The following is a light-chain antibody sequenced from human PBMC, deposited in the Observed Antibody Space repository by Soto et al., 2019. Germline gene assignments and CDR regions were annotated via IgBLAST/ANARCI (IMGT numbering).Light chain of an antibody. CDR2: ATS. V-gene: IGKV1-5*03. J-gene: IGKJ4*01. CDR3: QQYKSFSLN. CDR1: QTINSW. Sequence: DIQMTQSPSTLSASVGDRVTITCRASQTINSWLAWYQQKPGKAPKLLIYATSNLESGVPSRFSGSGSGTEFSLTISSLQPDDFATYYCQQYKSFSLNFGGGTRVEVK.